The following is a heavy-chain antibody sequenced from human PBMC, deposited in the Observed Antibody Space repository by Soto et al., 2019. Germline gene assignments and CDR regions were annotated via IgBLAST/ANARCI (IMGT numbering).Heavy chain of an antibody. V-gene: IGHV1-18*01. CDR2: ISAYNGNT. D-gene: IGHD6-19*01. Sequence: ASVKVSCKASGYTFTSYGISWVRQAPGQGLEWMGWISAYNGNTNYAQKLQGRVTMTTDTSTSTAYMELRSLRSDDTAVYYCARDRYEEWLPQRFDPWGQGTLVTVSS. J-gene: IGHJ5*02. CDR3: ARDRYEEWLPQRFDP. CDR1: GYTFTSYG.